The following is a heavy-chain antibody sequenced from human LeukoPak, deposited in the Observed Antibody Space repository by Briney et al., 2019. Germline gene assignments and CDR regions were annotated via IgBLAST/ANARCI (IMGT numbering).Heavy chain of an antibody. CDR2: ISSDGSDT. CDR3: ALKGGHYYHFDA. D-gene: IGHD3-22*01. CDR1: GFSFSNYW. J-gene: IGHJ4*02. Sequence: GGSLRLSCAASGFSFSNYWMHWVRHAPGKGLVWVSRISSDGSDTIYADSVKGRFTMSRDNAKNTLYLQMNSPRAEDTATYYCALKGGHYYHFDAWGQGTLVTVSS. V-gene: IGHV3-74*01.